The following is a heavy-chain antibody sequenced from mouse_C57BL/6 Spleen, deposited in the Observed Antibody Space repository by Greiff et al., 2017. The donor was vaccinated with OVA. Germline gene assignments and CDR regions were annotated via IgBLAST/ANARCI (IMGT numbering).Heavy chain of an antibody. CDR1: GFTFSSYA. CDR3: TRDLYYGNYLFDV. Sequence: EVKLLESGEGLVKPGGSLKLSCAASGFTFSSYAMSWVRQTPEKRLEWVAYISSGGDYIYYADTVKGRFTISRDNARNTLYLQMSSLKSEDTAMYYCTRDLYYGNYLFDVWGTGTTVTVSS. J-gene: IGHJ1*03. D-gene: IGHD2-1*01. V-gene: IGHV5-9-1*02. CDR2: ISSGGDYI.